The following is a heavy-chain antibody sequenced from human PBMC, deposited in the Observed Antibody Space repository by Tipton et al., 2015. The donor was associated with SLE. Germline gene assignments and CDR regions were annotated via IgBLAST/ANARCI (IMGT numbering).Heavy chain of an antibody. Sequence: TLSLTCTVSGGSISSSNWWSWVRQPPGKGLEWIGEIYHSGSTNYNPSLKSRVTISVDTSKNQFSLKLSSVTAADTAVYYCARDRDYGDSAGAFDIWGQGTMVTVSS. V-gene: IGHV4-4*02. D-gene: IGHD4-17*01. CDR1: GGSISSSNW. CDR3: ARDRDYGDSAGAFDI. J-gene: IGHJ3*02. CDR2: IYHSGST.